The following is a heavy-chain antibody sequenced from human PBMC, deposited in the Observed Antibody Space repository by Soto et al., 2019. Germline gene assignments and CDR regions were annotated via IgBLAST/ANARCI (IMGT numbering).Heavy chain of an antibody. V-gene: IGHV4-39*07. J-gene: IGHJ6*02. Sequence: PSETLSLTCTVSGGSISSSSYYWGWIRQPPGKGLQWIGSIYYSGSTYYNPSLKSRVTISVDTSKNQFSLKLSSVTAADTAVYYCARALYCSGGSCSPLRGMDVWGQGTTVTVSS. CDR1: GGSISSSSYY. CDR2: IYYSGST. CDR3: ARALYCSGGSCSPLRGMDV. D-gene: IGHD2-15*01.